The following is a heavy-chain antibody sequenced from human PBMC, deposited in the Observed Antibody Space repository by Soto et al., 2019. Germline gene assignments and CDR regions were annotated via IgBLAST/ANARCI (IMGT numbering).Heavy chain of an antibody. V-gene: IGHV1-46*01. Sequence: QVQLVQSGAEVKKPGASVKVSCKTSGYNFINYYVHWVRQAPGQGLEWVGIIDPSDDYTFYAEKVQGRVPLTTDASTSTLFMELMRLTSADTAIYFCAKVGVKRAMDFSSGYYIWFDTWGPGTLVTVSS. J-gene: IGHJ5*02. CDR1: GYNFINYY. CDR2: IDPSDDYT. CDR3: AKVGVKRAMDFSSGYYIWFDT. D-gene: IGHD3-3*01.